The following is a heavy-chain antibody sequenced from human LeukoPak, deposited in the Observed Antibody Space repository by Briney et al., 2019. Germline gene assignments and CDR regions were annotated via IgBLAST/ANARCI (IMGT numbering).Heavy chain of an antibody. D-gene: IGHD5-18*01. V-gene: IGHV4-38-2*02. J-gene: IGHJ4*02. Sequence: SETLSLTCTVSGYSISSSYSWGWIRQPPEKGLEWIGSIHHSGSTDYNPSLRGRVTISADTSRNQFSLRLTSVTAADTALYFCARDTRKDGFSYGYDYWGQGILVTVSS. CDR1: GYSISSSYS. CDR3: ARDTRKDGFSYGYDY. CDR2: IHHSGST.